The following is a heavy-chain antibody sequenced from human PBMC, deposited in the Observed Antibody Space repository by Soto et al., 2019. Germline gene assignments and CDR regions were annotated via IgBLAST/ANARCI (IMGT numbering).Heavy chain of an antibody. CDR2: ISGSGGST. Sequence: GGSLRLSCAASGFTFSSYAMSWVRQAPGKGLEWVSAISGSGGSTYYADSVKGRFTISRDNSKNTLYLQMNSLRAEDTAVYYCAKVVPAAIGGVATISDRGAFDIWGQGTMVTVSS. V-gene: IGHV3-23*01. J-gene: IGHJ3*02. CDR1: GFTFSSYA. CDR3: AKVVPAAIGGVATISDRGAFDI. D-gene: IGHD2-2*01.